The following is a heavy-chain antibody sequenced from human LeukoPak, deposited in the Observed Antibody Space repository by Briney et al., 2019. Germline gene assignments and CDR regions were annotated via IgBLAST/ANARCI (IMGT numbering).Heavy chain of an antibody. Sequence: PSQTLSLTCTVSGASVSTGDYYWTWIRQPAGKTLEWIGRIYSSGYTVYSPSLKSRVTISIDTSKNQFSLKLSSVTAADTAVYYCAREAGASLDWGQGTLVTVSS. D-gene: IGHD6-19*01. CDR2: IYSSGYT. CDR3: AREAGASLD. V-gene: IGHV4-61*02. J-gene: IGHJ4*02. CDR1: GASVSTGDYY.